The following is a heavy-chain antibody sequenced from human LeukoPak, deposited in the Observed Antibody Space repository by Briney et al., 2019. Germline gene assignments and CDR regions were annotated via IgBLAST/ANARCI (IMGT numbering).Heavy chain of an antibody. Sequence: SGPGLVKPSETLSLTCTVSGGSIGSYYWSWIRQPPGKGLEWIGYIYYSGNTNYNPSLKSRVTISVDTSKNQFSLKLSSVTAADTAVYYCARANVVTAIDYWGQGTLVTVSS. J-gene: IGHJ4*02. D-gene: IGHD2-21*02. CDR2: IYYSGNT. CDR3: ARANVVTAIDY. CDR1: GGSIGSYY. V-gene: IGHV4-59*01.